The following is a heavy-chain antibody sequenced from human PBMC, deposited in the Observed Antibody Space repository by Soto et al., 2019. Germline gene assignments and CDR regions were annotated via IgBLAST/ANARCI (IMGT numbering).Heavy chain of an antibody. CDR1: GFTFSSYW. J-gene: IGHJ4*02. V-gene: IGHV3-74*01. CDR2: INSDGSST. CDR3: ARDYSSSWYGGPAGY. D-gene: IGHD6-13*01. Sequence: GGSLRLSCAASGFTFSSYWMHWVRQAPGKGLVWVSRINSDGSSTSYADSVKGRFTISRDNAKNTLYLQMNSLRAEDTAVYYCARDYSSSWYGGPAGYWGQGTLVTVSS.